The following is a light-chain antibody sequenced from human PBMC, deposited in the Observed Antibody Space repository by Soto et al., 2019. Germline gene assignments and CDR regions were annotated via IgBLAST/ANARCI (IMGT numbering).Light chain of an antibody. V-gene: IGKV1-39*01. CDR2: AAS. J-gene: IGKJ2*01. CDR1: QTISSY. CDR3: QQSHSIPYS. Sequence: DIQMTQSPSSLSASVGDRVTITCRASQTISSYLNWYQQKPGKAPKLLIYAASSLQSGVPSRFSGSGSGTDFTLTISSLQPEDYATYYCQQSHSIPYSVGQGTKLEIK.